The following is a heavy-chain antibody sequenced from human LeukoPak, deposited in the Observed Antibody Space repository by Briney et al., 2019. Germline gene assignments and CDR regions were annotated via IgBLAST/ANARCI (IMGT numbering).Heavy chain of an antibody. J-gene: IGHJ4*02. Sequence: GGSLRLSCATSGFTFSGYAMNWVRQAPGKGLQWLSYVSSTGRTIYYADSVKGRFTIYRDSAKNSLYLQMNSLRAEDTAVYYCATDKGGGVGARGYWGQGTLVTVSS. CDR3: ATDKGGGVGARGY. D-gene: IGHD1-26*01. CDR2: VSSTGRTI. V-gene: IGHV3-48*04. CDR1: GFTFSGYA.